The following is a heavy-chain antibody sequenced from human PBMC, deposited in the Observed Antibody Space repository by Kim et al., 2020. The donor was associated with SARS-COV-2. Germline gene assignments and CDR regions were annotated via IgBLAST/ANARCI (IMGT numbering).Heavy chain of an antibody. Sequence: GGSLRLSCAASGFTFSSYAMHWVRQAPGKGLEWVAVISYDGSNKYYADSVKGRFTISRDNSKNTLYLQMNSLRAEDTAVYYCAREPRLRAYYFDYWGQGTLVTVSS. CDR1: GFTFSSYA. V-gene: IGHV3-30*04. D-gene: IGHD3-10*01. CDR3: AREPRLRAYYFDY. CDR2: ISYDGSNK. J-gene: IGHJ4*02.